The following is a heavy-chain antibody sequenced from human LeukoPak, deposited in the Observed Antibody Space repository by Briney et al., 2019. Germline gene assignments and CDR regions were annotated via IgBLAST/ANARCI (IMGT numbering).Heavy chain of an antibody. CDR1: GYTFIGYY. D-gene: IGHD3-10*01. Sequence: APVKVSCKASGYTFIGYYMHWVRQAPGQGLEWMGWINPNSGGTNYAQKFRGRVTMTRDTSISTAYMELSRLRSDDTAVYYCARSLWFGELCWFDPWGQGTLVTVSS. CDR3: ARSLWFGELCWFDP. V-gene: IGHV1-2*02. CDR2: INPNSGGT. J-gene: IGHJ5*02.